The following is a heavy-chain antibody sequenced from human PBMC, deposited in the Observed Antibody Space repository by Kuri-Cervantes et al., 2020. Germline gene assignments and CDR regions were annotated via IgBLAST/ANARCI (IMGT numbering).Heavy chain of an antibody. D-gene: IGHD4-17*01. CDR1: GFTFSSYW. CDR2: ISYDGSNK. Sequence: GRSLRLSCAASGFTFSSYWMNWVRQAPGKGLEWVAVISYDGSNKYYADSVKGRFTISRDNSKNTLYLQMNSLRAEDTAVYYCARGDDYGDYVGAFDYWGQGTLVTVSS. J-gene: IGHJ4*02. CDR3: ARGDDYGDYVGAFDY. V-gene: IGHV3-30-3*01.